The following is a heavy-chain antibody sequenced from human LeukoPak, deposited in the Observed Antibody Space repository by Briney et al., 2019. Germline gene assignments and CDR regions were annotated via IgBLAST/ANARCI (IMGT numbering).Heavy chain of an antibody. Sequence: SETLSLTCTVSGGSISSGDYYWSWIRQPPGKGVEWIGYIYYSGSTYYNPSLKSRVTISVDTSKNQFSLKLSSVTAADTAVYYCNRVVAAAMHLDWFDPWGQGTLVTVSS. V-gene: IGHV4-30-4*01. D-gene: IGHD2-2*01. CDR1: GGSISSGDYY. J-gene: IGHJ5*02. CDR2: IYYSGST. CDR3: NRVVAAAMHLDWFDP.